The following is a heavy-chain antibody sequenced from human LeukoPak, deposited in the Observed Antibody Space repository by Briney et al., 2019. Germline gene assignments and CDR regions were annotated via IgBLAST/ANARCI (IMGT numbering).Heavy chain of an antibody. CDR3: ARSQGFLERLLYLLDY. J-gene: IGHJ4*02. D-gene: IGHD3-3*01. CDR2: IIPIFGTA. CDR1: GGTFSSYA. Sequence: ASVKVSCXASGGTFSSYAISWVRQAPGQGLEWMGGIIPIFGTANYAQKFQGRVTITTDESTSTAYMELSSLRSEDTAVYYCARSQGFLERLLYLLDYWGQGSLVTVSS. V-gene: IGHV1-69*05.